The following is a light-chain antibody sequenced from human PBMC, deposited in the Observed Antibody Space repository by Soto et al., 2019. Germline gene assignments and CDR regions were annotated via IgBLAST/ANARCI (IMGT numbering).Light chain of an antibody. CDR3: QQYYTTPPT. CDR2: WAS. CDR1: RSVLYRSNNQNY. Sequence: IRMTQSPDSLAVSLGERATIDCKSSRSVLYRSNNQNYLAWYQQKPRHPPKLLIYWASTRESGVPDRFSGSGSGTDFTLTISSLQAEDVAVYYCQQYYTTPPTFGQGTKVEIK. J-gene: IGKJ1*01. V-gene: IGKV4-1*01.